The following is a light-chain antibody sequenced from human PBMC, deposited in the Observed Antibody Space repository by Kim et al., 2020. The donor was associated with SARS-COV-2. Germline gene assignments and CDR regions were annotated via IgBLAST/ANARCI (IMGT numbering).Light chain of an antibody. J-gene: IGLJ3*02. CDR2: EDN. Sequence: NFMLTQPLSVSESPGKTVTISCTRSSGSNATNYVQWYQQRPGSAPTTVIYEDNRRPSGVPDRFSGSIDTSSNSASLSITGLKTEDEADYYCLSDDGNIHAVFDGETQLTV. V-gene: IGLV6-57*03. CDR1: SGSNATNY. CDR3: LSDDGNIHAV.